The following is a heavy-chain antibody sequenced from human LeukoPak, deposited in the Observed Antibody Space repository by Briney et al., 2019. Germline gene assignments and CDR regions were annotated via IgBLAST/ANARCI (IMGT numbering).Heavy chain of an antibody. CDR3: ARGVATIMS. J-gene: IGHJ4*02. Sequence: AGGSLRLSCAASGFTFSNYWMHWVRQAPGKGLVWVSRIDSDGSSTNYADSVKGRFTISRDNAKNTLYLQMNSLRDEDTAVYYCARGVATIMSWGQGNLGTVSS. D-gene: IGHD5-12*01. V-gene: IGHV3-74*01. CDR1: GFTFSNYW. CDR2: IDSDGSST.